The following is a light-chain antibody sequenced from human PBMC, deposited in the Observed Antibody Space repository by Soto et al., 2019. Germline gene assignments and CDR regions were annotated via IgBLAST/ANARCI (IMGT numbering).Light chain of an antibody. V-gene: IGLV7-46*01. J-gene: IGLJ2*01. CDR2: DTN. Sequence: QAVVTQESSLTVSPGGTVTLTCGSSTGAVTSDHFPFWFQQKPGQAPRALIDDTNTRHSWTPARFSGSLLGGKAALTLSGAHPEDEADYYCLLAYTGARVFGGGTKLTVL. CDR1: TGAVTSDHF. CDR3: LLAYTGARV.